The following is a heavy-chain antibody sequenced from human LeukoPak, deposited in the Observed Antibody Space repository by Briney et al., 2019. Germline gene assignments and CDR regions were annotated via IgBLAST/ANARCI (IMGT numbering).Heavy chain of an antibody. CDR3: ARVGSGSYDHYFDP. J-gene: IGHJ5*02. CDR1: GFTFDDYA. D-gene: IGHD3-10*01. Sequence: GGSLRLSCAASGFTFDDYALHWVRQAPGKGLEWVSGISWNSGSIGYADSVKGRFTISRDDAKSVLYLQMNSLRVEDTGVYYCARVGSGSYDHYFDPWGQGTLDIVSS. V-gene: IGHV3-9*01. CDR2: ISWNSGSI.